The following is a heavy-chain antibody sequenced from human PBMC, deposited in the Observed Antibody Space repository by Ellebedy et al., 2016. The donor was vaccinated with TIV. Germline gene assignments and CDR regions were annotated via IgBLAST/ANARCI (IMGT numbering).Heavy chain of an antibody. CDR2: MKGDGSSV. V-gene: IGHV3-74*01. J-gene: IGHJ5*02. CDR1: GFTFSSYS. Sequence: GESLKISCATSGFTFSSYSLNWVRQAPGKGLEWVSRMKGDGSSVTYADSVKGRFTISSDNAKNTLYLQMNSLRAEDTAMYYCAKDRTHRGYFDWFILDPWGQGTLVTVSS. CDR3: AKDRTHRGYFDWFILDP. D-gene: IGHD3-9*01.